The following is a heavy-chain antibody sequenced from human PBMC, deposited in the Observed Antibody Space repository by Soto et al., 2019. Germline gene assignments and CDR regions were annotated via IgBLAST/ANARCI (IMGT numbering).Heavy chain of an antibody. CDR1: GFTFSSYA. V-gene: IGHV3-23*01. CDR2: TSGSGGST. J-gene: IGHJ4*02. Sequence: EVQLLESGGGLVQPGGSLRLSCAASGFTFSSYAMSWVRQAPGKGLEWVSATSGSGGSTYYPDSVKGRFTISRDNSKNTLYLHMNSLRADDTAVYYCAKAGGWAVTTSVIDWGQGALVTVSS. CDR3: AKAGGWAVTTSVID. D-gene: IGHD4-4*01.